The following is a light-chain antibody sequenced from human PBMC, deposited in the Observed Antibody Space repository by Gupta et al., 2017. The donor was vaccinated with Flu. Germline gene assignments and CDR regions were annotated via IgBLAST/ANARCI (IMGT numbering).Light chain of an antibody. J-gene: IGKJ5*01. V-gene: IGKV3-11*01. CDR1: QSVSSY. CDR2: DAS. CDR3: QQRSNWIT. Sequence: EIVLTQSPATRSLSPGERATLSCRASQSVSSYLTWYQQKPVQAPRLLIYDASNRATGIPARFSGSGSGTDFTLTISSLEPEDFAVYYCQQRSNWITFGQGTRLEIK.